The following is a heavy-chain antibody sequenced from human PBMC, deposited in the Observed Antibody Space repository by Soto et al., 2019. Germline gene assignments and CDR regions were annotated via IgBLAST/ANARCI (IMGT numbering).Heavy chain of an antibody. CDR2: INPKNGDT. J-gene: IGHJ5*01. V-gene: IGHV1-2*02. Sequence: ASVKVSCKASGYIFSGHFIHWMRQAPGQGLEWMGCINPKNGDTHYAQRFQGRVTTTRDTSLNLVHMDLSGLRSDDAAVDYCAGDTPGTMVFDEMDTRGEGAWVT. CDR1: GYIFSGHF. CDR3: AGDTPGTMVFDEMDT. D-gene: IGHD3-10*01.